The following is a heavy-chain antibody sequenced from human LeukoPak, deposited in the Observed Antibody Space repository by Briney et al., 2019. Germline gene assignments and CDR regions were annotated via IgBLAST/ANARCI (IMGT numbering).Heavy chain of an antibody. CDR3: AKDGRQTIVATIGTFDY. CDR2: IRYDGSNK. J-gene: IGHJ4*02. CDR1: GFTFSSYG. V-gene: IGHV3-30*02. Sequence: GSLRLSCAASGFTFSSYGMHWVRQAPGKGLEWVAFIRYDGSNKYYADSVKGRFTISRDNSKSTLYLQMNSLRAEDTAVYYCAKDGRQTIVATIGTFDYWGQGTLVTVSS. D-gene: IGHD5-12*01.